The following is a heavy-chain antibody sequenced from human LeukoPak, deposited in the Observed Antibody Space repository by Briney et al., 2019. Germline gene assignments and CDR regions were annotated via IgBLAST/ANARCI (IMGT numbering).Heavy chain of an antibody. D-gene: IGHD3-10*01. J-gene: IGHJ4*02. CDR1: GNNFRKHW. CDR3: ATLWFGELYPFDY. Sequence: GESLKISCKSSGNNFRKHWIAWVRQMPGKGLELMGYIYPGGSDTRYSPSFQGQVTISADKSISTAYLQWSSLKASDTAMYYCATLWFGELYPFDYWGQGTLVTVSS. CDR2: IYPGGSDT. V-gene: IGHV5-51*01.